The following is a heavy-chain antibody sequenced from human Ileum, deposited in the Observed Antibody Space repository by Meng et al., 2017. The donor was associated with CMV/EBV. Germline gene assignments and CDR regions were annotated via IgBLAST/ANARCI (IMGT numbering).Heavy chain of an antibody. D-gene: IGHD2-15*01. J-gene: IGHJ4*02. V-gene: IGHV3-21*05. CDR3: AREGGPKRFDS. CDR1: EVTFGRYG. Sequence: VALVGWGGGGVRPGRARRLSCAASEVTFGRYGMHWVRQASGKGLEWISYISDSGIYTKYTDSVKGRFTISRDNDKDSVYLQMDSLRDEDTAVYFCAREGGPKRFDSWGQGTLVTVSS. CDR2: ISDSGIYT.